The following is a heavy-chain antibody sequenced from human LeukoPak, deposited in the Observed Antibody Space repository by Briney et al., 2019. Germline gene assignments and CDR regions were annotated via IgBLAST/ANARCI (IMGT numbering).Heavy chain of an antibody. V-gene: IGHV3-66*01. CDR1: GFIVSSNY. J-gene: IGHJ5*02. CDR3: ARDGGIGPWGFDP. Sequence: PGGSLRLSCAAPGFIVSSNYMSWVRQAPGKGLEWVSVIYSGGGTYYADSVKGRFTISRDNSKNTLYLQMNSLRAEDTAVYYCARDGGIGPWGFDPWGQGTLVTVSS. CDR2: IYSGGGT. D-gene: IGHD2-21*01.